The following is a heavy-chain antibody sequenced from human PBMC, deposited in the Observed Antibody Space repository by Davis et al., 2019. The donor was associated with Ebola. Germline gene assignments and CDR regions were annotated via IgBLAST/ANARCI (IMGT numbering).Heavy chain of an antibody. CDR1: GFTFSSYG. CDR3: ARDYYGGMNYYYGMDV. Sequence: GGSLRLSCVASGFTFSSYGMHWVRQAPGKGLEWVAVIWYDGSNKYYADSVKGRFTISRDNSKNTLYLQMNSLRAEDTAVYYCARDYYGGMNYYYGMDVWGQGTTVTVSS. CDR2: IWYDGSNK. J-gene: IGHJ6*02. D-gene: IGHD4-23*01. V-gene: IGHV3-33*01.